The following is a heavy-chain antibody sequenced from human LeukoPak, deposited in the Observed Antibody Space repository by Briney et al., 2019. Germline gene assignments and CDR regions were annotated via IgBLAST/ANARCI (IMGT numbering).Heavy chain of an antibody. V-gene: IGHV4-34*01. Sequence: SETLSLTCAVYGGSFSGYYWSWSRQPPGKGLEWIGEINHSGSTNYNPSLKSRVTISVDTSKNQFSLRLSSVTAADTAVYYCARDRLDDSSGYYYQYYYYMDVWGKGTTVTVSS. CDR1: GGSFSGYY. CDR3: ARDRLDDSSGYYYQYYYYMDV. D-gene: IGHD3-22*01. CDR2: INHSGST. J-gene: IGHJ6*03.